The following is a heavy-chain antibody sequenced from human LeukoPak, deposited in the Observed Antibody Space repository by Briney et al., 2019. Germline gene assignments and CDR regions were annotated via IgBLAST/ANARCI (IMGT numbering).Heavy chain of an antibody. CDR1: GITVSSYW. CDR2: TNSDGTNT. CDR3: MMYISGWK. J-gene: IGHJ2*01. Sequence: GGTLRLSCAASGITVSSYWMHCGRHAPGKGLVWVSRTNSDGTNTNYADSVKGRFSLSRDNAKNTLYLRMNSLRADDTAVYYCMMYISGWKWGRGTLVSVSS. D-gene: IGHD6-19*01. V-gene: IGHV3-74*01.